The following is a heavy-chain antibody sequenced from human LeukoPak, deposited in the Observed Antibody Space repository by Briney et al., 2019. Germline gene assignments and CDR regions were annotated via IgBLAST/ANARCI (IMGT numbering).Heavy chain of an antibody. CDR3: ARENHSSSWYPENNWFDP. Sequence: SETLSLTCTVSGGSISSYYWSWIRQPPGKGLEWIGYIYYSGSTNYNPSLKSRVTISVDTSKNQFSLKLSSVAAADTAVYYCARENHSSSWYPENNWFDPWGQGTLVTVSS. V-gene: IGHV4-59*01. D-gene: IGHD6-13*01. CDR1: GGSISSYY. J-gene: IGHJ5*02. CDR2: IYYSGST.